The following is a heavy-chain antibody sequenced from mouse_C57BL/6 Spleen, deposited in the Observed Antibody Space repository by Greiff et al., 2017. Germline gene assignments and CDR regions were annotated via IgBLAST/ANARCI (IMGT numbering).Heavy chain of an antibody. CDR2: IYIGNGYT. D-gene: IGHD4-1*01. Sequence: DVKLVESGAELVRPGSSVKMSCKTSGYTFTSYGINWVKQRPGQGLEWIGYIYIGNGYTEYNEKFKGKATLTSDTSSSTAYMQLSSLTSEDSAIYFCARIGTGTYWYFDVWGTGTTVTVSS. CDR1: GYTFTSYG. V-gene: IGHV1-58*01. CDR3: ARIGTGTYWYFDV. J-gene: IGHJ1*03.